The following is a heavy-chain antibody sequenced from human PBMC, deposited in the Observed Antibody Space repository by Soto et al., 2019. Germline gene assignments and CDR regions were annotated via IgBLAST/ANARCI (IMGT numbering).Heavy chain of an antibody. CDR2: FSGSGGST. D-gene: IGHD4-17*01. J-gene: IGHJ6*02. CDR1: GFTCSSYW. Sequence: GGSLRLSCAASGFTCSSYWMRWVRQAPGKGLDWVSAFSGSGGSTYYADSVKGRFTISRYNSKNTLYLQMNSLRAEDTAVYYCSKEPGYGDYERDYYYYGIEVWGQGTTVTVSS. CDR3: SKEPGYGDYERDYYYYGIEV. V-gene: IGHV3-23*01.